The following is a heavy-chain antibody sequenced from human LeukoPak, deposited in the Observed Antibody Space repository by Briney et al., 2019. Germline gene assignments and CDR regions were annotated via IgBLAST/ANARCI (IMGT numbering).Heavy chain of an antibody. CDR1: GGSVSSGSYY. CDR2: IYASGST. Sequence: SETLSLTCTVSGGSVSSGSYYWSWIRQPAGKGLEWIGRIYASGSTNYNPSLQSRVTISLDTSKNQFSLKLSSVTAADTAVYYCASGRIGELSFDYWGQGTLVTVSS. V-gene: IGHV4-61*02. J-gene: IGHJ4*02. D-gene: IGHD3-10*01. CDR3: ASGRIGELSFDY.